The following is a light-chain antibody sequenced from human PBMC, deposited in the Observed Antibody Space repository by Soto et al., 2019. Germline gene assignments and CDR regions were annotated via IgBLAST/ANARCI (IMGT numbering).Light chain of an antibody. J-gene: IGKJ2*01. CDR3: QQSYSSPYT. Sequence: DIQMTQSPSSLSAAVGDSVTITCRASQDINKYLNWYHQTPGKAPKLLVFATSTLHNGVPSRFSGSRSGTDFSLTITSLQPEDFATYYCQQSYSSPYTFEQGTKLEIK. CDR2: ATS. V-gene: IGKV1-39*01. CDR1: QDINKY.